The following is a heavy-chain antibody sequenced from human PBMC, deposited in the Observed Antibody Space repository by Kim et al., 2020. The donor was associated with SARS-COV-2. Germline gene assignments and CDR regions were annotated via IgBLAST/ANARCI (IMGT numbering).Heavy chain of an antibody. CDR1: GFTFGDYA. Sequence: GGSLRLSCAASGFTFGDYAMHWVRQAPGKGLEWVSGISWNSGSIGYADSVKGRFTISRDNAKNSLYLQMNSLRAEDTALYYCAKVGVGWLFSYFDYWGQGTLVTVSS. D-gene: IGHD3-22*01. J-gene: IGHJ4*02. CDR3: AKVGVGWLFSYFDY. CDR2: ISWNSGSI. V-gene: IGHV3-9*01.